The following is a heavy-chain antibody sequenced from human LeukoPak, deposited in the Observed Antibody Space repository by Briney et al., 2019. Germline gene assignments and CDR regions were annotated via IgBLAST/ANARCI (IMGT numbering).Heavy chain of an antibody. Sequence: GGSLRLSCAASGFTVSSNYMSWVRQAPGKGLEWVSVIYSGGSTYYADSVKGRFTISRDNPKNTAYLQMNSLRAEDTAVYYCARDSSGWLFDYWGQGTLVTVSS. CDR1: GFTVSSNY. J-gene: IGHJ4*02. CDR2: IYSGGST. CDR3: ARDSSGWLFDY. D-gene: IGHD6-19*01. V-gene: IGHV3-66*01.